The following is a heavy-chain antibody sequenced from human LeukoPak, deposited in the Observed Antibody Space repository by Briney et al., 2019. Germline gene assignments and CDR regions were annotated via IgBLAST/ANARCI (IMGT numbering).Heavy chain of an antibody. V-gene: IGHV3-23*01. CDR2: ISGSGGST. J-gene: IGHJ4*02. D-gene: IGHD4-17*01. CDR1: GFTFSSYA. Sequence: GGSLRLSCAASGFTFSSYAMSWVRQAPGKGLEWVSAISGSGGSTYYADSVKGRFTISRDNSKNTLYLQMNSLRAEDTAVYYCAKSSRRRYGDYAVFDYWGQGTLVTVSS. CDR3: AKSSRRRYGDYAVFDY.